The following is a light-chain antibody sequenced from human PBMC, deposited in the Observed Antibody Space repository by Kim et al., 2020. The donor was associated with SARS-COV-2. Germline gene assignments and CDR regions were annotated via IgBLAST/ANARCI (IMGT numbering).Light chain of an antibody. CDR2: GKN. J-gene: IGLJ2*01. CDR3: NSRDSNDNVV. V-gene: IGLV3-19*01. CDR1: SLRSYY. Sequence: VALGQTVSITCQGDSLRSYYATWYQQKPGQAPILVIYGKNIRPSGIPDRFSGSSSGNTASLTITGTQAGDEADYYCNSRDSNDNVVFGGGTQLTVL.